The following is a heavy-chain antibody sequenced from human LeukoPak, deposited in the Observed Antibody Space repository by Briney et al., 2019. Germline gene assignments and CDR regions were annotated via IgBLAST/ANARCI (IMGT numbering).Heavy chain of an antibody. Sequence: PGGSLRLSCAASGFTFSSNWMHWVRQAPGKGLVWVSRSNEDGSTTNYADSVKGRFTISRDNAKNTLYLQMHSLTAEDTAVYYCVRDLGGRSGHWGQGTLVTVSS. CDR2: SNEDGSTT. J-gene: IGHJ4*02. D-gene: IGHD1-26*01. V-gene: IGHV3-74*01. CDR3: VRDLGGRSGH. CDR1: GFTFSSNW.